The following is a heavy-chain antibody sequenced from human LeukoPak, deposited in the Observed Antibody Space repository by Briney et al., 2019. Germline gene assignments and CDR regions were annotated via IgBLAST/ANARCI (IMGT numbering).Heavy chain of an antibody. CDR3: VRDYVWWSSNPDY. J-gene: IGHJ4*02. CDR1: GFTFNNFW. Sequence: GGSLRLSCAASGFTFNNFWMSWVRQAPGKGLEWLTNINEDGSKKYYVDSVRGRFTISRDNAESSLYLQMNSLRADDTAVYYCVRDYVWWSSNPDYWGQRTLVTVFS. D-gene: IGHD3-16*01. CDR2: INEDGSKK. V-gene: IGHV3-7*01.